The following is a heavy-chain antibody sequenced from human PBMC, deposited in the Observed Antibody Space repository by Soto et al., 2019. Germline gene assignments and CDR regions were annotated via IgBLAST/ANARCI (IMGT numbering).Heavy chain of an antibody. CDR1: GFTFRSYS. D-gene: IGHD1-26*01. J-gene: IGHJ4*02. Sequence: EVQLVESGGGLVQPGGSLRLSCAASGFTFRSYSMNWVRQAPGKGLDWVSYISGSGSTIYYADSVKGRFTISRDNAKNSLYLQMNSLRAEDTAVYYCARDEGATAGEYWGQGTLVTVSS. CDR3: ARDEGATAGEY. V-gene: IGHV3-48*01. CDR2: ISGSGSTI.